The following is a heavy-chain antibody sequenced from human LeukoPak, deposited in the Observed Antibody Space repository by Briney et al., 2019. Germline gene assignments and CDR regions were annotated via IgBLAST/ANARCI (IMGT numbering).Heavy chain of an antibody. J-gene: IGHJ3*02. V-gene: IGHV1-24*01. CDR2: FDPEDGET. CDR1: GYTLTELS. Sequence: ASVKVSCKVSGYTLTELSMHWVRQAPGTGLEWMGGFDPEDGETIYAQKFQGRVTMTEDTSTDTAYMELSSLRSEDTAVYYCATGRRERITMIVVVNAFDIWGQGTMVTVSS. D-gene: IGHD3-22*01. CDR3: ATGRRERITMIVVVNAFDI.